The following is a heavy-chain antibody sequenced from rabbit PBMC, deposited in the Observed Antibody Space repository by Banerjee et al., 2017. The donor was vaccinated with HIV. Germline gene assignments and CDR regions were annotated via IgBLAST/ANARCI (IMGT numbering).Heavy chain of an antibody. CDR3: ARDLAGVTGWNFNF. D-gene: IGHD4-1*01. V-gene: IGHV1S45*01. CDR1: GFTLSSYW. Sequence: QEQLVESGGGLVQPEGSLTLTCKASGFTLSSYWMWWVRQAPGKGLEWIGCIGTGSGSTYYASWAKGRFTISKTSSTTVTLQMTSLTAADTATYFCARDLAGVTGWNFNFWGPGTLVTVS. J-gene: IGHJ4*01. CDR2: IGTGSGST.